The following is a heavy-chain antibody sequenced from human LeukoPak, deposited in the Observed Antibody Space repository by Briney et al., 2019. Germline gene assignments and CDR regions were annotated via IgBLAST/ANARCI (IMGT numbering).Heavy chain of an antibody. CDR3: AREYYGVFL. V-gene: IGHV3-15*01. D-gene: IGHD4-17*01. Sequence: GGSLRLSCVVSGITFSDAWMNWVRQGPGNGLEWVAHIKTKSDGGITDFAACVKGRFTISRDDSKNTVYLQMDSLKMEDTALYYCAREYYGVFLWGQGTLVTVSS. CDR2: IKTKSDGGIT. CDR1: GITFSDAW. J-gene: IGHJ1*01.